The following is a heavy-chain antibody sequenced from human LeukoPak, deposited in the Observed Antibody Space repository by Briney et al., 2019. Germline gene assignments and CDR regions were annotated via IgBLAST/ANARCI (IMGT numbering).Heavy chain of an antibody. D-gene: IGHD5-18*01. V-gene: IGHV3-21*01. CDR3: AILWEYSSTFDY. Sequence: GGSLRLSCAASGFTFSSYSMNWVRQAPGKGLEWVSSISSSSSYIYYADSVKGRFTISGDNAKNSLYLQMNSLRAEDTAVYYCAILWEYSSTFDYWGQGTLVTVSS. J-gene: IGHJ4*02. CDR1: GFTFSSYS. CDR2: ISSSSSYI.